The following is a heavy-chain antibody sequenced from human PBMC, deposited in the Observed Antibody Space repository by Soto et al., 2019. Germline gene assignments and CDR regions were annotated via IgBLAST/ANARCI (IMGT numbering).Heavy chain of an antibody. CDR3: ARERGSSGLDV. J-gene: IGHJ6*02. CDR2: ISSTSSFI. V-gene: IGHV3-21*01. Sequence: VRLVESGGGLVKPGESLRLSCAASGFTSSHYSMNWVRQAPGKGLEWVSSISSTSSFIYNADSVRGRFTTSRDNAKDSLFLQMNSLRGDDTGVYYCARERGSSGLDVWGQGATVIVSS. D-gene: IGHD3-16*02. CDR1: GFTSSHYS.